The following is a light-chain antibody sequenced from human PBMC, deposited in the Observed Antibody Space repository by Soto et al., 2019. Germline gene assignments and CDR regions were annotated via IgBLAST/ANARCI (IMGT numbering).Light chain of an antibody. V-gene: IGKV3-15*01. CDR1: QSVSSD. Sequence: VMTQSPATLSVSPGESATLSCRASQSVSSDVAWYHQNTGPAPRILIYGESTSATGIPESGSGSGSGTELTLTINRLQSEDFAVYYCQKYNNWPRTFGQGTKVDIK. J-gene: IGKJ1*01. CDR3: QKYNNWPRT. CDR2: GES.